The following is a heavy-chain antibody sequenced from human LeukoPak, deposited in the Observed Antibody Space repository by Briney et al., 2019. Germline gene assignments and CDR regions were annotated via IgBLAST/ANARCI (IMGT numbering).Heavy chain of an antibody. CDR1: GGTFSSYA. CDR2: IIPILGIA. V-gene: IGHV1-69*04. CDR3: ARDLPPYYYDSSGYYQYDY. D-gene: IGHD3-22*01. Sequence: GASVKVSCKASGGTFSSYAISWVRQAPGQGLEWMGRIIPILGIANYAQKFQGRVTITADKSTSTAYMELSSLRSEDTAVYYCARDLPPYYYDSSGYYQYDYWGQGTLVTVSS. J-gene: IGHJ4*02.